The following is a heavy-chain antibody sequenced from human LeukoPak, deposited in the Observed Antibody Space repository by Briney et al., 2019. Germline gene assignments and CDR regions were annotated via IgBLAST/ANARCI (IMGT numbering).Heavy chain of an antibody. D-gene: IGHD1-14*01. J-gene: IGHJ5*02. V-gene: IGHV4-34*01. CDR3: AISTGGGWFDP. CDR1: GGSFSGYY. Sequence: SSETLSLTCAVYGGSFSGYYWSWIRQPPGKGLEWIGEINHSGSTNYNPSLKSRVTISVDTSKNQFSLKLSSVTAADTAVYYCAISTGGGWFDPWGQGTLVTVSS. CDR2: INHSGST.